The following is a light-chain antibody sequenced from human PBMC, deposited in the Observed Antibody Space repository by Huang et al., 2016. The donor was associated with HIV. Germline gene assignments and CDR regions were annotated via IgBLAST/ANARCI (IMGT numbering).Light chain of an antibody. V-gene: IGKV1-5*03. CDR2: KAS. Sequence: DIQMTQSPSSLSASVGDRVTITCQASQDITNYLNWYQQKPGKAPKLLIYKASSLESGVPSRFSGSGSGTEFTLTISNLQPDDFATYYCQQYNTYPLTFGGGTKVEIK. CDR3: QQYNTYPLT. CDR1: QDITNY. J-gene: IGKJ4*01.